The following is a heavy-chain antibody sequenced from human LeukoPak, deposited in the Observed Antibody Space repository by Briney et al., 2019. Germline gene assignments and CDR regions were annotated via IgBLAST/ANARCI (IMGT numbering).Heavy chain of an antibody. V-gene: IGHV3-64D*08. CDR1: GFTFSSHA. CDR2: INDDGGLT. CDR3: LKGGWAAIGPPKD. Sequence: GASLRLSCSAAGFTFSSHAMHWVRQAPGKGLEYGSTINDDGGLTYYADSVKGRFTVSRDNSKNTVYLQMNNLRPDDSAVSNCLKGGWAAIGPPKDWGQGTLVSVSS. D-gene: IGHD3/OR15-3a*01. J-gene: IGHJ4*02.